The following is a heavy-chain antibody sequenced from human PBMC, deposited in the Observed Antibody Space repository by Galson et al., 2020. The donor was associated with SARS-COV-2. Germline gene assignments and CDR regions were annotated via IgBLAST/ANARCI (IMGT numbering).Heavy chain of an antibody. CDR3: LRGLTIDY. Sequence: GGSLTLSCAASGFTFSTYWMHWVRQAPGKGLVWVSRINSDGSRTTYADSVKGRFTISRDNAKNTLYMQMISLRAEDTAVYYCLRGLTIDYWGRGTLVSVSS. D-gene: IGHD3-10*01. V-gene: IGHV3-74*01. CDR2: INSDGSRT. CDR1: GFTFSTYW. J-gene: IGHJ4*02.